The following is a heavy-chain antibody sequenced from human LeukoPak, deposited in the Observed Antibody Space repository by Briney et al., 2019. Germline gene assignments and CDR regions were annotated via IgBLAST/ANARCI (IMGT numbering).Heavy chain of an antibody. D-gene: IGHD6-19*01. Sequence: ASVKVSCKVSGYTLTELSMHWVRQAPGKGLEWMGGFDPEDGETIYAQKFQGRVTMTEDTSTDTAYMELSSLRSEDTAVYYCARAVAGTFYFDYWGQGTLVTVPS. J-gene: IGHJ4*02. CDR1: GYTLTELS. V-gene: IGHV1-24*01. CDR3: ARAVAGTFYFDY. CDR2: FDPEDGET.